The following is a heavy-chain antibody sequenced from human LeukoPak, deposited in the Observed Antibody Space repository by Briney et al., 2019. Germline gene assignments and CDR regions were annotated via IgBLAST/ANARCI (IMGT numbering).Heavy chain of an antibody. J-gene: IGHJ5*02. CDR2: ISYDGSNK. Sequence: GRSLRLSCAASGFTFSSYAVHWVRQAPGKGLEWVAVISYDGSNKYYADSVKGRFTISRDNSKNTLYLQMNSLRAEDTAVYYCARGSLMITFGGVIVTWGQGTLVTVSS. D-gene: IGHD3-16*02. CDR3: ARGSLMITFGGVIVT. CDR1: GFTFSSYA. V-gene: IGHV3-30-3*01.